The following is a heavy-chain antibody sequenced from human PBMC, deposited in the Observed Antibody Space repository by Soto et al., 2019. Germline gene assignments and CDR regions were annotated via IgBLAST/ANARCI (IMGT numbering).Heavy chain of an antibody. V-gene: IGHV1-3*01. D-gene: IGHD2-21*02. CDR3: ARGDAYPAFDVRDV. J-gene: IGHJ6*02. Sequence: QVQLVQSGAEVKKPGASVQVSCKTSGYTFTGYAINWVRQAPGQRLEWMGWINSCNGNTKYSQKFQGRVTITRDTSANTAYMDLASLRSEDTAVYSGARGDAYPAFDVRDVWVQGTTFTVSS. CDR2: INSCNGNT. CDR1: GYTFTGYA.